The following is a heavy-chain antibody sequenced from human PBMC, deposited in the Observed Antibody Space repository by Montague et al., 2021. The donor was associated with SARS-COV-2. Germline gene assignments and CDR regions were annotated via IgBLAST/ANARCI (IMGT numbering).Heavy chain of an antibody. V-gene: IGHV4-39*01. CDR2: IYYSGST. D-gene: IGHD3-10*01. CDR1: GCSISSSSYY. J-gene: IGHJ3*02. Sequence: SETLSLTCTVSGCSISSSSYYWGWIRQPPGKGLEWIGSIYYSGSTYYNPSLKSRVTISVDTSKNQFSLKLSSVTAADTAVYYCARRERLLWFGELFFAFDIWDPGTMVTVSS. CDR3: ARRERLLWFGELFFAFDI.